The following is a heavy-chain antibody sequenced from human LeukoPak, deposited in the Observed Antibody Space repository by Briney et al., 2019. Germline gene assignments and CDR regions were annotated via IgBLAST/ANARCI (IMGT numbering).Heavy chain of an antibody. CDR1: GGTFSSYA. V-gene: IGHV1-69*04. CDR3: ARDSYPSTCSSTSCYFNYYYGMDV. D-gene: IGHD2-2*01. J-gene: IGHJ6*02. Sequence: GASVKVSCMASGGTFSSYAISWVRQAPGQGLEWMGRIIPIFGIANYAQKFQGRVTITADKSTSTAYMELSSLRSEDTAVYYCARDSYPSTCSSTSCYFNYYYGMDVWGQGTTVTVSS. CDR2: IIPIFGIA.